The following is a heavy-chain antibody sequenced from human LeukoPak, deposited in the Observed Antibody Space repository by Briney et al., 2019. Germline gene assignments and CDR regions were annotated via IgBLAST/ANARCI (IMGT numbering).Heavy chain of an antibody. Sequence: PGGSLRLSCAAAGFTFSSYWMSWVRQAPGKGLEWVANMRQDGGEIYYVDSVKGRFPISRDNAKTSLYLQMNSLRAEDTAVYYCAELGITMIGGVWGKGTTVTISS. V-gene: IGHV3-7*01. CDR1: GFTFSSYW. D-gene: IGHD3-10*02. J-gene: IGHJ6*04. CDR2: MRQDGGEI. CDR3: AELGITMIGGV.